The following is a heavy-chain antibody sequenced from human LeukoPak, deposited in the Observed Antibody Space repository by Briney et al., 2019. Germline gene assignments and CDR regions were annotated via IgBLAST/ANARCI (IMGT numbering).Heavy chain of an antibody. CDR2: ISSSSSYI. V-gene: IGHV3-21*01. Sequence: GGSLRLSCAASGFTFSSYSMNWVRQAPGKGLEWVSSISSSSSYIYYADSVKGRFTISRDNAKNSLYLQMNSLRAEDTAVYYCARGRSGYDRIDAFDIWSQGTMVTVSS. D-gene: IGHD5-12*01. CDR3: ARGRSGYDRIDAFDI. CDR1: GFTFSSYS. J-gene: IGHJ3*02.